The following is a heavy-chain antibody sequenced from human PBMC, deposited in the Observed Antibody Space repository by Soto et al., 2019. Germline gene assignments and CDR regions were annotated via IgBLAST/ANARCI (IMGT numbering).Heavy chain of an antibody. CDR3: ARAYSGYDPLLAFDI. J-gene: IGHJ3*02. Sequence: GASVQVSCKASGYTFTGYYMHWVRQAPGQGLEWMGWINPNSGGTNYAQKFQGWVTMTRDTSISTAYMELSRLRSDDTAVYYCARAYSGYDPLLAFDIWGQGTMVTVSS. CDR2: INPNSGGT. CDR1: GYTFTGYY. V-gene: IGHV1-2*04. D-gene: IGHD5-12*01.